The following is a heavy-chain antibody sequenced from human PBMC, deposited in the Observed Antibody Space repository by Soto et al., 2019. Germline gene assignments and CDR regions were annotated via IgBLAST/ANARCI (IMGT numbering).Heavy chain of an antibody. CDR1: GFTFSDYA. Sequence: AGGSLRLSCAASGFTFSDYAMHWVRQAPGKGLQWVAVISYDGTHKYYADSVKGRFTISRDNSKNTLYLQMNSLRVEDTAVYYCARDLRQTGQLATYFDYWGQGTLVTVSS. J-gene: IGHJ4*02. CDR2: ISYDGTHK. V-gene: IGHV3-30-3*01. CDR3: ARDLRQTGQLATYFDY. D-gene: IGHD1-1*01.